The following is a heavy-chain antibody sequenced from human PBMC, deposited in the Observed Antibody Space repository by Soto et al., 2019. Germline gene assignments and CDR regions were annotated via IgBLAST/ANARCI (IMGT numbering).Heavy chain of an antibody. CDR2: ISAYNGNT. Sequence: ASVKVSCKASGYTFTSYGISWVRQAPGQGLEWMGWISAYNGNTNYAQKLQGRVTMTTDTSTSTAYMELRSLRSDDTAVYYCAGDRGGSPLNWFDPWGQGTLVTVSS. CDR1: GYTFTSYG. CDR3: AGDRGGSPLNWFDP. J-gene: IGHJ5*02. D-gene: IGHD2-15*01. V-gene: IGHV1-18*04.